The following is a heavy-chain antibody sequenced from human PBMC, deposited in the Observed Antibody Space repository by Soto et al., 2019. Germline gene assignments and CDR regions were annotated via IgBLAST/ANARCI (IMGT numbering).Heavy chain of an antibody. CDR3: ARQFSGWYFDY. CDR1: GGSINSYTYY. J-gene: IGHJ4*02. V-gene: IGHV4-39*01. Sequence: SETLSLTCTVSGGSINSYTYYWGWTRQPPGKGLEWIGSMYYSGSPYYTPSLKSRVIISVDTSKNQFSLKLSSVTAADTAVYYCARQFSGWYFDYWGQGTLVTVS. CDR2: MYYSGSP. D-gene: IGHD6-19*01.